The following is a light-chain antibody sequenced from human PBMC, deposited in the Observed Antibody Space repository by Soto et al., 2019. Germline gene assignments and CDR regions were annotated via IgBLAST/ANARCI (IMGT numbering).Light chain of an antibody. V-gene: IGKV3-11*01. CDR3: QHRKNRLLT. CDR2: DAA. Sequence: EIVLTQSPATLSLSPGEGATLSCRASQSISHYLAWYQQKPGQAPRLLIYDAANRATGIPARFSGSGSGTDFTLTISSLEPEDFAVYWCQHRKNRLLTFGGGTKVEVK. CDR1: QSISHY. J-gene: IGKJ4*01.